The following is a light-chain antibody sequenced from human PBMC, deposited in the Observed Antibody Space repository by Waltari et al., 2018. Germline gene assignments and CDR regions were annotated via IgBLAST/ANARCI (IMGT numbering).Light chain of an antibody. CDR3: ASWDDSLSGHVV. Sequence: QSVLTQPPSASGTPGQRVPISCSGRSFNIGSNFVYWYQQLPGPTPKLLIYTTAQRPSGVPDRFAGSKSGTSASLAISGLRSEDEADYYCASWDDSLSGHVVFGGGTKLTVL. J-gene: IGLJ2*01. V-gene: IGLV1-47*01. CDR1: SFNIGSNF. CDR2: TTA.